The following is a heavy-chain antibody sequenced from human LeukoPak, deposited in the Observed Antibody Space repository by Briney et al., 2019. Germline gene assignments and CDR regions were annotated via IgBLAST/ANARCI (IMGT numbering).Heavy chain of an antibody. CDR2: FDPEDGET. CDR3: TTMTAITYYYDSSGYVY. J-gene: IGHJ4*02. CDR1: GYTLTKLS. Sequence: ASVKVSCKVSGYTLTKLSMHWVRQAPGKGLEWMGGFDPEDGETIYAQKFQGRVTMTEDTSTDTAYMELSSLRSEDTAVYYCTTMTAITYYYDSSGYVYWGQGTLVTVSS. D-gene: IGHD3-22*01. V-gene: IGHV1-24*01.